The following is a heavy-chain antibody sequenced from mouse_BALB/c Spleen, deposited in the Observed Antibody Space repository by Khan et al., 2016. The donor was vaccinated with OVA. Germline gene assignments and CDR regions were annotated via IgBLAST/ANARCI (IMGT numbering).Heavy chain of an antibody. D-gene: IGHD1-2*01. CDR1: GYSITSGYG. V-gene: IGHV3-2*02. Sequence: EVQLLESGPGLVKPSQSLSLTCTVTGYSITSGYGWNWIRQFPGNKLEWMGYISYSGSTNYNPSLKSRISFTRDTSKNQFFLPLNSVTTEDTATYYWARTARIKYWGQGTTLTVSS. CDR3: ARTARIKY. CDR2: ISYSGST. J-gene: IGHJ2*01.